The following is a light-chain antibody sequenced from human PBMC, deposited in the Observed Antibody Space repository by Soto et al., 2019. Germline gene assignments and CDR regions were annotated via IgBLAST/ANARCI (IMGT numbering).Light chain of an antibody. CDR1: SSDVGAYDY. Sequence: QSVLTQPASESGSPGQSITISCTGTSSDVGAYDYVSWYQHHPGKAPKLMIHEVSDRPSGISNRFSGSKSGNTASLTISGLQAEDEADYYCSSYTSATTYVFGTGTKVTVL. CDR3: SSYTSATTYV. V-gene: IGLV2-14*01. CDR2: EVS. J-gene: IGLJ1*01.